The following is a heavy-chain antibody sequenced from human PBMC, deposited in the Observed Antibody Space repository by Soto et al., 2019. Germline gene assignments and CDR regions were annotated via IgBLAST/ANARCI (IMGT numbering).Heavy chain of an antibody. D-gene: IGHD2-21*01. CDR3: ARVRSLHPDLIHPFLSDFDI. J-gene: IGHJ3*02. Sequence: ASVKVSCKASGGTFSSYTISWVRQAPGQGLEWMGRIIPILGKTNYAQKFQGRVTITADKSTSTAYMELSSLRSDDTAVYYCARVRSLHPDLIHPFLSDFDIWGQGTMVTVSS. CDR1: GGTFSSYT. V-gene: IGHV1-69*08. CDR2: IIPILGKT.